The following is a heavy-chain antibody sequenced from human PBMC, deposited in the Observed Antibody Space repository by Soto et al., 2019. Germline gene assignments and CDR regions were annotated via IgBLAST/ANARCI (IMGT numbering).Heavy chain of an antibody. D-gene: IGHD3-10*01. Sequence: EVQLLESGGGLVQPGGSLRLSCAASGFTFSSYAMSWVLQAPGKGLEWVSAISGGGGSTYYADSVKGRFTISRDSSKNTLYLQMNSLRAEDTAVYYCARVGHGSVSYCHFDYWGQGTLVTVAS. CDR3: ARVGHGSVSYCHFDY. J-gene: IGHJ4*02. CDR1: GFTFSSYA. CDR2: ISGGGGST. V-gene: IGHV3-23*01.